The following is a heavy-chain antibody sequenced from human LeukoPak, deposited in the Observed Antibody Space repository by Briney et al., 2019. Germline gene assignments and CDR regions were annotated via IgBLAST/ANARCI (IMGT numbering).Heavy chain of an antibody. Sequence: ASVKVSFKASGYSFTDKYMHWVRQAPGQGLEWMGWINPNSGGTNYAQKFQGRVTMTTDTSMSTAYMELSRLTSDDTAVYYCARAGGRSWFDPWGQGTLVTVSS. J-gene: IGHJ5*02. CDR3: ARAGGRSWFDP. V-gene: IGHV1-2*02. CDR2: INPNSGGT. CDR1: GYSFTDKY.